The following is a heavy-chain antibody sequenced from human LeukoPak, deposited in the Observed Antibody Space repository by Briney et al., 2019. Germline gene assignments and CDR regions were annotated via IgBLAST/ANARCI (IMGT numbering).Heavy chain of an antibody. J-gene: IGHJ5*02. CDR2: ISWNSGSI. CDR3: AKALSPSVAGPDNWFDP. V-gene: IGHV3-9*01. Sequence: GGSLRLSCAASGFTFDDYAMHWVRQAPGKGLEWVSGISWNSGSIGYADSVKGRFTISRDNAKNSLYLQMNSLRAEDTALYYSAKALSPSVAGPDNWFDPWGQGTLVTVSS. D-gene: IGHD6-19*01. CDR1: GFTFDDYA.